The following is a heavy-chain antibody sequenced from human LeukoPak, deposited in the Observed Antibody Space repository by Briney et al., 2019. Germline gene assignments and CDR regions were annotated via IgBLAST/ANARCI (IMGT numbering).Heavy chain of an antibody. CDR3: ARRRGMGSLDY. Sequence: GGSLRLSCVASGFTFTDYFMSWVRQAPGKGLEWVASIKHNGGEKYYVDSVKGRFTISRDNAKNSLYLEMSSLRVEDTAVYYCARRRGMGSLDYWGQGTLVTASS. V-gene: IGHV3-7*01. CDR1: GFTFTDYF. J-gene: IGHJ4*02. CDR2: IKHNGGEK. D-gene: IGHD2-8*01.